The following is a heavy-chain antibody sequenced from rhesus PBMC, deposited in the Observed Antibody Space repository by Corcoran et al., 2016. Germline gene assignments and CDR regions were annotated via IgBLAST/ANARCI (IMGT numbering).Heavy chain of an antibody. V-gene: IGHV3-78*01. D-gene: IGHD5-24*01. Sequence: EVQLVESGGGVVQPGGSLRLSCAASGFTFDDYAVVWVRQAPGKGLEWVSDISRNSGSSGYADSVKGRFTIVSDNVKTSLYLQMNRLRAEDTALYYCARVGTVSASGGGLDSWGQGVVVTVSS. CDR1: GFTFDDYA. J-gene: IGHJ6*01. CDR3: ARVGTVSASGGGLDS. CDR2: ISRNSGSS.